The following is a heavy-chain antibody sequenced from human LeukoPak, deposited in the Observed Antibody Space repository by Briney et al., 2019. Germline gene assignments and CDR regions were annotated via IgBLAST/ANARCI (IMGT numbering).Heavy chain of an antibody. CDR3: AREDCGGDCYSFRRNFDL. D-gene: IGHD2-21*02. CDR2: INPSGGST. CDR1: GYTFTSYY. J-gene: IGHJ2*01. V-gene: IGHV1-46*01. Sequence: ASVTVSFMASGYTFTSYYMHWLRQAPGQGLEWMGIINPSGGSTSYAQKFQGRDTMTRDTSTRTVYMELSSLRSEDTAVYYCAREDCGGDCYSFRRNFDLWGRGTLVTVSS.